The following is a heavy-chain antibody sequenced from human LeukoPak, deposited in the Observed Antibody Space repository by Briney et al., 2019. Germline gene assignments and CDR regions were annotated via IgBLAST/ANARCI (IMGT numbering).Heavy chain of an antibody. V-gene: IGHV3-30*02. CDR1: GFSFSNYG. CDR3: ARRLLTGYYEF. D-gene: IGHD3-9*01. J-gene: IGHJ4*02. Sequence: TGGSLRLSCVASGFSFSNYGTHWVRQAPGKGLEWVTFMQYDGSVEFYADSVKGRFTISRDNAKNSLYLQMNSLRAEDTAVYYCARRLLTGYYEFWGQGTLVTVSS. CDR2: MQYDGSVE.